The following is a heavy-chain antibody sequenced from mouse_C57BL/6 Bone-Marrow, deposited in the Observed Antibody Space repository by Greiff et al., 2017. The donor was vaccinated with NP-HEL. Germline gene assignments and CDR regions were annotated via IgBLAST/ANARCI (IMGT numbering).Heavy chain of an antibody. J-gene: IGHJ2*01. CDR1: GYTFTSYW. V-gene: IGHV1-7*01. CDR3: ARERGYYGNYEGDY. D-gene: IGHD2-1*01. CDR2: INPSSGYT. Sequence: QVQLKESGAELAKPGASVKLSCKASGYTFTSYWMHWVKQRPGQGLEWIGYINPSSGYTKYNQKFKDNATLTAEKSSSTAYMQLSSLTYEDSAVYYCARERGYYGNYEGDYWGQGTTLTVSS.